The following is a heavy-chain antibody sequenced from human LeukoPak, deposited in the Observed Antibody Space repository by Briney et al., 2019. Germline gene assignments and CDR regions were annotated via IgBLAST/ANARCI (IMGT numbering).Heavy chain of an antibody. CDR2: INPNSGGT. D-gene: IGHD3-22*01. CDR3: ARLASPYDSSGYYWGDY. CDR1: GYTFTGYY. V-gene: IGHV1-2*02. J-gene: IGHJ4*02. Sequence: ASVKVPCKASGYTFTGYYMHWVRQAPGQGLEWMGWINPNSGGTNYAQKFQGRVTMTRDTSISTAYMELSRLRSDDTAVYYCARLASPYDSSGYYWGDYWGQGTLVTVSS.